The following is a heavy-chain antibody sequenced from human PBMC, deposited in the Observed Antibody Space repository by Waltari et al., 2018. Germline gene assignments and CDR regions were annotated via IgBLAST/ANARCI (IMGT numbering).Heavy chain of an antibody. D-gene: IGHD4-4*01. V-gene: IGHV3-43D*04. Sequence: EVQLVESGGVVVQPGGSLRLSCAASGFTFDDYAMHGVRQAPGKGLEWVSLISWDGGSTYYADSVKGRFTISRDNSKNSLYLQMNSLRAEDTALYYCVRGPTTFTPFDYWGQGTLVTVSS. CDR2: ISWDGGST. CDR1: GFTFDDYA. CDR3: VRGPTTFTPFDY. J-gene: IGHJ4*02.